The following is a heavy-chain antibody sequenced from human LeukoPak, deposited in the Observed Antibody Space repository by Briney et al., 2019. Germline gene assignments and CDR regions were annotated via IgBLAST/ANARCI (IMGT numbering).Heavy chain of an antibody. Sequence: GGSLRLSCAASEFTFSSYAMHWVRRAPGKGLEWVAVISYDGSNKYYADSVKGRFTISRDNSKNTLYLQMNSLRAEDTAVYYCARDRVITVTNTIMDVWDQGTTVTVSS. CDR2: ISYDGSNK. CDR3: ARDRVITVTNTIMDV. J-gene: IGHJ6*02. D-gene: IGHD4-17*01. V-gene: IGHV3-30-3*01. CDR1: EFTFSSYA.